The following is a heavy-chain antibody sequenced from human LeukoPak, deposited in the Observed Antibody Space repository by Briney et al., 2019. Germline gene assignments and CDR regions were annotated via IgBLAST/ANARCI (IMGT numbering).Heavy chain of an antibody. D-gene: IGHD3-3*01. CDR3: AKVAGVSQFLEWLFTHYLDY. J-gene: IGHJ4*02. Sequence: GGSLRLSCAASGVTLSTYAMSWARQAPGKGLEWISGISSSGSGDNTYYADSVKGRFTISRDSSKNTLFLEMNSLRAEDTAVYYCAKVAGVSQFLEWLFTHYLDYWGQGTLVTVSS. CDR1: GVTLSTYA. CDR2: ISSSGSGDNT. V-gene: IGHV3-23*01.